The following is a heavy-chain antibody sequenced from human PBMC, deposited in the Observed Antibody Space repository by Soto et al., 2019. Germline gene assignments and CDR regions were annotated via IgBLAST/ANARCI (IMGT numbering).Heavy chain of an antibody. Sequence: PGGSLRLSCTASGFTFGDYAMSWFRQAPGKGLEWVGFIRSKAYGGTTEYAASVKGRFTISRDDSKSIAYLQMNSLKTEDTAVYYCTPFEEGYCSGGSCYYYYYYMDVWGKGTTVTVSS. J-gene: IGHJ6*03. CDR1: GFTFGDYA. V-gene: IGHV3-49*03. D-gene: IGHD2-15*01. CDR2: IRSKAYGGTT. CDR3: TPFEEGYCSGGSCYYYYYYMDV.